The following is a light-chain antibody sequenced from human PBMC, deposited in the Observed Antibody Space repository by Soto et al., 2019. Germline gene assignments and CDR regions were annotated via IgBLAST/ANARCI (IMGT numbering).Light chain of an antibody. CDR3: QQYDSYSWT. CDR1: QTISTW. J-gene: IGKJ1*01. V-gene: IGKV1-5*03. CDR2: RAS. Sequence: DIQMTQSPSNLSASVGDRVTITCRASQTISTWFAWYQQKPGKAPNLLIYRASTLESGVPSRFSGSGSGTEFTLTISSLQPDDFATYYCQQYDSYSWTFVQGTKVEIK.